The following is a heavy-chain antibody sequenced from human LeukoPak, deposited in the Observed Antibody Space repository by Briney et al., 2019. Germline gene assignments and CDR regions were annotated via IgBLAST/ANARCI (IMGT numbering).Heavy chain of an antibody. D-gene: IGHD6-13*01. CDR3: ARDGSSSWYFDY. CDR2: IYYSGST. CDR1: GFTFSTYG. V-gene: IGHV4-39*07. J-gene: IGHJ4*02. Sequence: GTLRLSCAASGFTFSTYGMSWVRQPPGKGLEWIGSIYYSGSTYYNPSLKSRVTISVDTSKNQFSLKLSSVTAADTAVYYCARDGSSSWYFDYWGQGTLVTVSS.